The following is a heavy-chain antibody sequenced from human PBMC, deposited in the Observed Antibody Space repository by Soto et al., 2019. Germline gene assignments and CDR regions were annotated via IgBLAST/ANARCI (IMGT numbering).Heavy chain of an antibody. J-gene: IGHJ6*02. CDR3: ATKARVTNYLYYGMDV. D-gene: IGHD2-21*02. CDR1: GFTFSSHA. Sequence: GGSLRLSCVASGFTFSSHAMHWVRQSPGKGLEWVAVISYDGATQYYGDTVKGRFTISRDNSKNTLFLHMGRLRAEDTAMYYCATKARVTNYLYYGMDVWGLGTTVTVS. CDR2: ISYDGATQ. V-gene: IGHV3-30*03.